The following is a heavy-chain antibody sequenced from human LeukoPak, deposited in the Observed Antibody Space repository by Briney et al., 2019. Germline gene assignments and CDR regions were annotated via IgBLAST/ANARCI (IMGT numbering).Heavy chain of an antibody. J-gene: IGHJ5*02. CDR1: GGSFSGYY. D-gene: IGHD6-13*01. Sequence: SETLSLTCAVYGGSFSGYYWSWIRQPPGKGLEWIGDINHSGSTNYNPSLKSRITVSVDTSKNQFSLKLSSVTAADTAVYYCARAYSSSWYFNWFDPWGQGTLVTVSS. CDR3: ARAYSSSWYFNWFDP. V-gene: IGHV4-34*01. CDR2: INHSGST.